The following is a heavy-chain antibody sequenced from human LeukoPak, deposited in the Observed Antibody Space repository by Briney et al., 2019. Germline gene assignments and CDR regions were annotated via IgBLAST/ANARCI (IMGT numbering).Heavy chain of an antibody. V-gene: IGHV3-21*01. J-gene: IGHJ4*02. D-gene: IGHD5-12*01. CDR2: ISSSSDYM. Sequence: GGSLRLSCAVSGFTFSSYSMNWVRQALGKGLEWVSSISSSSDYMSYADSVKGRFTISRDNAKNSLYLLMTSLRAEDTAIYYCTKGATDLYSGYSEPVYYWGQGTLVTVSS. CDR3: TKGATDLYSGYSEPVYY. CDR1: GFTFSSYS.